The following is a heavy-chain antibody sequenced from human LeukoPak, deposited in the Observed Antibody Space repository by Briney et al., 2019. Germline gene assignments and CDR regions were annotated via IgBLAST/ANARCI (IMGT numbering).Heavy chain of an antibody. CDR1: GFTFSSYS. CDR3: AKDRSSGVYGSGSYLFDY. J-gene: IGHJ4*02. V-gene: IGHV3-21*01. Sequence: GGSLRLSCAASGFTFSSYSMNWVRQAPGKGLEWVSSISSSSSYIYYADSVKGRFTISRDNAKNSLYLQMNSLRAEDTAVYYCAKDRSSGVYGSGSYLFDYWGQGTLVTVSS. CDR2: ISSSSSYI. D-gene: IGHD3-10*01.